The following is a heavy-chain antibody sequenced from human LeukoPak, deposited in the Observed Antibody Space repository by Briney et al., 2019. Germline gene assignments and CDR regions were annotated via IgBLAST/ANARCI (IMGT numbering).Heavy chain of an antibody. CDR2: IYYSGTT. CDR1: GGSISHYY. D-gene: IGHD4-17*01. J-gene: IGHJ6*02. Sequence: SETLSLTCTVSGGSISHYYWSWIRQSPGKGLEWIGYIYYSGTTNYSPSLKSRVTISVDTSRNQFSLQLRSVTAADTAVYYCAREDPQTTVPEGMDVWGQGTTVIVSS. CDR3: AREDPQTTVPEGMDV. V-gene: IGHV4-59*01.